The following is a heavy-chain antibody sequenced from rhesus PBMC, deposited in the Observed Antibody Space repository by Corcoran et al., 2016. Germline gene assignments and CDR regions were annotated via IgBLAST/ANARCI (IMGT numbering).Heavy chain of an antibody. J-gene: IGHJ4*01. Sequence: DVQLVESGGGLVKPGGSLRLSCAASGFTFDDYAMSWVRQAPGKGLEWVSRISWNSGTIYYADSVKGRFTISRDNAKNSLFLQMDRLRAEDTAVYYCTREGGIAAAGVDYWGQGVLVTVSS. V-gene: IGHV3-134*01. CDR1: GFTFDDYA. D-gene: IGHD6-25*01. CDR2: ISWNSGTI. CDR3: TREGGIAAAGVDY.